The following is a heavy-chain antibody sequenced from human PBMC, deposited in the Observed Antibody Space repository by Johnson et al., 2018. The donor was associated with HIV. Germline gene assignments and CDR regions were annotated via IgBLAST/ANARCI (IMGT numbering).Heavy chain of an antibody. J-gene: IGHJ3*02. Sequence: EVQLVESGGGLVQPGRSLRLSCAASGFTFDDYGMSWVRQAPGKGLEWVSGINWNGGSTGYADSVKGRFTISRDNAKNSMSLQMNSLRAEDTALYYCARGFSKDDAFDIWGQVTMVTVSS. V-gene: IGHV3-20*04. CDR3: ARGFSKDDAFDI. CDR1: GFTFDDYG. CDR2: INWNGGST.